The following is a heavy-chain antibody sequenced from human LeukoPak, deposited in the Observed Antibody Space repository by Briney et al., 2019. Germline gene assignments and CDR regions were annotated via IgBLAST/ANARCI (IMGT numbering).Heavy chain of an antibody. J-gene: IGHJ4*02. CDR3: ARGDAFSGDH. CDR1: GFTFSNFW. V-gene: IGHV3-7*04. CDR2: IHPEGNEK. Sequence: GGSLRLSCAVSGFTFSNFWRSWVRQAPGRGLEWVANIHPEGNEKYHVESVKGRFTISRDYAKNSLFLQMNGLRVEDTAVYYCARGDAFSGDHWGQGTLVTVSS.